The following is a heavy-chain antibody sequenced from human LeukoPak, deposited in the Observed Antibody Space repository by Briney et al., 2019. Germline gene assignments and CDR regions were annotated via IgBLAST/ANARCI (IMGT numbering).Heavy chain of an antibody. V-gene: IGHV3-7*01. D-gene: IGHD4-17*01. J-gene: IGHJ4*02. CDR1: GFTFSSYW. Sequence: GGSLRLSCAASGFTFSSYWMSWVRQAPGKGLEWVANIKQDGSEKYYVDSVKGRFTISRDNAKNSLYLQMSSLRAEDTALYYCARGMTTVTLDYWGQGSLVAVAS. CDR2: IKQDGSEK. CDR3: ARGMTTVTLDY.